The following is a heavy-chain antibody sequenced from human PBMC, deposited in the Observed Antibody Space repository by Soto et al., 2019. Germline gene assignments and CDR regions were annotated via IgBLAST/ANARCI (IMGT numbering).Heavy chain of an antibody. V-gene: IGHV1-2*02. CDR3: ATRYSYVHF. CDR1: GYAFTGYC. CDR2: INPNSGDT. J-gene: IGHJ4*02. Sequence: ASVKVSCKSSGYAFTGYCIHWVRLAPGQGLEWMGWINPNSGDTNYAQKFQGRVTRTRDASFSTAYMELSSLRSDDTAVYYCATRYSYVHFWGQGTLVTVAS. D-gene: IGHD5-18*01.